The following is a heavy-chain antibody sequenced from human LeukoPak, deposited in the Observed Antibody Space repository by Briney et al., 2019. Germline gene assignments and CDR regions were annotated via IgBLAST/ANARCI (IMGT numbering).Heavy chain of an antibody. CDR1: GFTFSSYS. D-gene: IGHD3-10*01. V-gene: IGHV3-21*01. CDR3: ASVVGGAFDI. CDR2: ISSSSSYI. Sequence: GGSLRLSCAASGFTFSSYSMNWVRQAPGKGLEWVSSISSSSSYIYYADSVKGRFTISRDNAKNSLYLKMNSLRAEDTAVYYCASVVGGAFDIWGQGTMVTVSS. J-gene: IGHJ3*02.